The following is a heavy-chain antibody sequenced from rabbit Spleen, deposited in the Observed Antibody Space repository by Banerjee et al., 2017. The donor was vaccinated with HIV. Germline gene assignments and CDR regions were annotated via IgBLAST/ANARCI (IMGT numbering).Heavy chain of an antibody. Sequence: QLKESGGGLVQPGGSLKLSCKASGFTLSSYYMNWVRQAPGKGLEWIGYIDPVFGSTHYATWVNGRFTISSHKAQNTLYLQLNSLTIADTATYFCVRDTWHFNFWGPGTLVTVS. CDR3: VRDTWHFNF. V-gene: IGHV1S7*01. J-gene: IGHJ4*01. D-gene: IGHD3-1*01. CDR2: IDPVFGST. CDR1: GFTLSSYY.